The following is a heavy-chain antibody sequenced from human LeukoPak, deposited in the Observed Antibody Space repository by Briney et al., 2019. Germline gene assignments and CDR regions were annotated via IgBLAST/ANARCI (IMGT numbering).Heavy chain of an antibody. Sequence: PGGSLRLSCAASGFTFSSYTMNWVRQAPGKGLEWVSSISSSSTYIYYAVSVKGRFTISRDNAKNSLYLQMNSLRAEDTAVYYCARTTVTSYFYYYMDVWGKGTTVTVSS. CDR1: GFTFSSYT. D-gene: IGHD4-17*01. J-gene: IGHJ6*03. CDR2: ISSSSTYI. V-gene: IGHV3-21*01. CDR3: ARTTVTSYFYYYMDV.